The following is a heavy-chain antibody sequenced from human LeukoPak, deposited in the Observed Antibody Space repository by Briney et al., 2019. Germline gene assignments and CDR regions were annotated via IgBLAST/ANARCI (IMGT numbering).Heavy chain of an antibody. J-gene: IGHJ4*02. CDR1: GGSISSYY. CDR2: IYYSGST. D-gene: IGHD3-22*01. Sequence: SETLSLTCTVSGGSISSYYWSWIRQPPGKGLEWIGYIYYSGSTNYNPSLKSRVTISVDTSKNQFSLKLSSVTAADTAVYYCARGHYDSSGYYYDYWGQGTLVTVSS. CDR3: ARGHYDSSGYYYDY. V-gene: IGHV4-59*01.